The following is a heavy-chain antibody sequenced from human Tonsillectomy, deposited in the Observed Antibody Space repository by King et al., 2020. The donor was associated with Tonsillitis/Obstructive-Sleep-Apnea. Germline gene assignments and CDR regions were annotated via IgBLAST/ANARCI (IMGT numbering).Heavy chain of an antibody. J-gene: IGHJ4*02. Sequence: QVQLVESGGGVVQPGRSLRLSCAASGFTFSYYAMHWVRQAPGKGLEWVAMITYDAAGKYYADSVKGRFTISRDSSQNTLYLQMNSLRAEDTAMYYCAKEVPSGGYYPDSWGQGTLVTVSS. CDR1: GFTFSYYA. CDR3: AKEVPSGGYYPDS. V-gene: IGHV3-30*04. D-gene: IGHD3-22*01. CDR2: ITYDAAGK.